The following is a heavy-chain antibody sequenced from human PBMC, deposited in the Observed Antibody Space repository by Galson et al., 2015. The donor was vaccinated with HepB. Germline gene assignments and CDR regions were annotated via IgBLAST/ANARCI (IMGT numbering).Heavy chain of an antibody. CDR3: ARGTVVSSYDAFDI. CDR1: GFSFSSYW. Sequence: SLRLSCAASGFSFSSYWMSWVRQAPGKGLEWVSHISSSSNSIYYGDSVKGRFTVSRENARNSLYLQMNSLRDEDTAVYYCARGTVVSSYDAFDIWGQGTRVIVSS. D-gene: IGHD4-23*01. V-gene: IGHV3-48*02. CDR2: ISSSSNSI. J-gene: IGHJ3*02.